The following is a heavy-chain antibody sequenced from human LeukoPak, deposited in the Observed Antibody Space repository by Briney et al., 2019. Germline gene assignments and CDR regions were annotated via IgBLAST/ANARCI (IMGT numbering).Heavy chain of an antibody. D-gene: IGHD3-10*01. V-gene: IGHV1-2*02. J-gene: IGHJ4*02. Sequence: ASVKVSCKASGYTFAGYYMHWVRQAPGQGLEWMGWINPNSGGTNYAQKFQGRVTMTRDTSISTAYMELSRLRSDDTAVYYCAREYGSGSYYDYWGQGTLVTVSS. CDR2: INPNSGGT. CDR1: GYTFAGYY. CDR3: AREYGSGSYYDY.